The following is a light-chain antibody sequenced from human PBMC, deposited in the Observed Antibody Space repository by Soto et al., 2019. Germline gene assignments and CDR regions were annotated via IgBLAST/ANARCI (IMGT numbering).Light chain of an antibody. CDR1: QSANSN. V-gene: IGKV3-15*01. CDR2: GAS. Sequence: ELVLTQSPGTLSLSPGERATLSCRASQSANSNYLAWYRHKPGQAPRLLIYGASTRATDIPARFSGSGSGTEFTLTISSLQSEDYAVYYCQQYNNLPRTFGGGTKVDIK. J-gene: IGKJ4*01. CDR3: QQYNNLPRT.